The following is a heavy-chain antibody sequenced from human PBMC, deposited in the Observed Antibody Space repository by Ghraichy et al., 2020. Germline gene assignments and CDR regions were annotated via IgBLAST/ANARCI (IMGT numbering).Heavy chain of an antibody. CDR2: IYHGGNT. CDR3: ARAGPGIWSGYPHFDS. J-gene: IGHJ4*02. V-gene: IGHV4-4*02. Sequence: SETLSLTCDVSGGSISTSNWRNWVRQAPGRGLQWIGDIYHGGNTNYNPSLKSRLTISVDKSKNRFSLTLTSVTAADTALYFCARAGPGIWSGYPHFDSWGQGALVIVSS. CDR1: GGSISTSNW. D-gene: IGHD3-3*01.